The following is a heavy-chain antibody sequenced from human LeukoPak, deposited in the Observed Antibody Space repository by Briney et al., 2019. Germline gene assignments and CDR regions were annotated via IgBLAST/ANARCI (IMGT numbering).Heavy chain of an antibody. Sequence: GGSLRLSCAASGFTFSSYAMSWVRQAPGKGLEWVSATSGSGGSTYYADSVKGRFTISRDNSKNTLYLQMNSLRAEDTAVYYCAKDHSRRGYGVTGDYWGQGTLVTVSS. V-gene: IGHV3-23*01. CDR2: TSGSGGST. D-gene: IGHD4-17*01. CDR3: AKDHSRRGYGVTGDY. J-gene: IGHJ4*02. CDR1: GFTFSSYA.